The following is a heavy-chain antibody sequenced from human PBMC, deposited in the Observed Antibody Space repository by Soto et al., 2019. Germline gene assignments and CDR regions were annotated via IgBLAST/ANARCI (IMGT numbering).Heavy chain of an antibody. Sequence: GASEKVSCKASGYPFTSYGISWVRQAPGQGLEWMGWISAYNGNTNYAQKLQGRVTMTTDTSTSTAYIELRSLRSHDTAVYYCARTDYGDSNDYYYYGIDVWG. D-gene: IGHD4-17*01. CDR3: ARTDYGDSNDYYYYGIDV. CDR1: GYPFTSYG. V-gene: IGHV1-18*01. J-gene: IGHJ6*02. CDR2: ISAYNGNT.